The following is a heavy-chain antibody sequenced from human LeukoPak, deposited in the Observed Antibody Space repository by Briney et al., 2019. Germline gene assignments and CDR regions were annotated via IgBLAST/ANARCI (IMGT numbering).Heavy chain of an antibody. D-gene: IGHD5-18*01. CDR2: ISWNSGSI. Sequence: GGSLRLSCEASGFAFNNYWIHWVRQAPGKGLEWVSGISWNSGSIGYADSVKGRFTISRDNAKNSLYLQMNSLRAEDMAFYYCAKDTGYTAMALRGQGTLVTVSS. V-gene: IGHV3-9*03. J-gene: IGHJ4*02. CDR1: GFAFNNYW. CDR3: AKDTGYTAMAL.